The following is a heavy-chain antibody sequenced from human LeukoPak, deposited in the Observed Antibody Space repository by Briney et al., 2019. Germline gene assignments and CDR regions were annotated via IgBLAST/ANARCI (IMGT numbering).Heavy chain of an antibody. D-gene: IGHD2-8*01. Sequence: GGSLRLSCAASGFTFSSYAMNWIRQAPGKGLEWVSEISGTDESTKYVDSVKGRFTISRDNSKNTLYLLLKSLRVDDTAVYYCAKRGFGTNAVPPSGGAKCYFDCWGQGTLVSVSS. J-gene: IGHJ4*02. CDR2: ISGTDEST. V-gene: IGHV3-23*01. CDR3: AKRGFGTNAVPPSGGAKCYFDC. CDR1: GFTFSSYA.